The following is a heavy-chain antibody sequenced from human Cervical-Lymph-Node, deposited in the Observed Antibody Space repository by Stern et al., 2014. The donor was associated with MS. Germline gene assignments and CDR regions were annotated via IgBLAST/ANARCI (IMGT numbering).Heavy chain of an antibody. CDR1: GYTFTSYG. D-gene: IGHD3-9*01. J-gene: IGHJ4*02. CDR3: ARSWIDIFRTRGFDY. CDR2: ISAYNGNT. Sequence: VQLEESGAEVKKPGASVKVSCKASGYTFTSYGISWVRQAPGQGLEWMGWISAYNGNTNYAQKLQGRVTMTTDTSTSTAYMELRSLRSDDTAVYYCARSWIDIFRTRGFDYWGQGTLVTVSS. V-gene: IGHV1-18*04.